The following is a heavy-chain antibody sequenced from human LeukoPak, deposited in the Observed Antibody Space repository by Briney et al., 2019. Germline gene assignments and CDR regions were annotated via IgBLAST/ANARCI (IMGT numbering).Heavy chain of an antibody. Sequence: ASVKVSCKASGYTFTGYYMHWVRHAPGQGLEWMGWINPNSGGTNYAQKFQGRVTMTRDTSISTAYMELSRLRSDDTAVYYCARMVGGGNAFDIWGQGTMVTVSS. CDR2: INPNSGGT. CDR1: GYTFTGYY. J-gene: IGHJ3*02. CDR3: ARMVGGGNAFDI. V-gene: IGHV1-2*02. D-gene: IGHD1-26*01.